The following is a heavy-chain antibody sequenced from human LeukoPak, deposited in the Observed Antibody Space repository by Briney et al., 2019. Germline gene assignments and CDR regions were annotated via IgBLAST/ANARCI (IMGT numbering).Heavy chain of an antibody. CDR2: ISSSSSYI. J-gene: IGHJ5*02. V-gene: IGHV3-21*01. Sequence: GSLRLSCAASGFTFSSYSMNWVRQAPGKGLEWVSSISSSSSYIYYADSVKGRFTISRDNAKNSLYLQMNSLRAEDTAVYYCAPDYSNYVRWFDPWGRGTLVTVSS. D-gene: IGHD4-11*01. CDR1: GFTFSSYS. CDR3: APDYSNYVRWFDP.